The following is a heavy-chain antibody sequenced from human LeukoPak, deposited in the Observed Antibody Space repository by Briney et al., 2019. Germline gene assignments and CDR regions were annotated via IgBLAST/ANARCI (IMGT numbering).Heavy chain of an antibody. J-gene: IGHJ3*02. CDR2: ISYDGSNK. CDR1: GFTFSSYG. V-gene: IGHV3-30*18. D-gene: IGHD3-10*01. CDR3: AKDHYYGSGSYAFDI. Sequence: GGSLRLSCAASGFTFSSYGMHWVRQAPGKGLEWVAVISYDGSNKYYADSVKGRFTTSRDNSKNTLYLQMNSLRAEDTAVYYCAKDHYYGSGSYAFDIWGQGTMVTVSS.